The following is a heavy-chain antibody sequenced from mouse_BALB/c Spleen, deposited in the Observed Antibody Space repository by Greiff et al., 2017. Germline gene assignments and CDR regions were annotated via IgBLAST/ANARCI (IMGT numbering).Heavy chain of an antibody. Sequence: EVQLQQSGPGLVKPSQSLSLTCSVTGYSITSGYYWNWIRQFPGNKLEWMGYISYDGSNNYNPSLKNRISITRDTSKNQFFLKLNSVTTEDTATYYCARYGNYGYWYFDVWGAGTTVTVSS. CDR1: GYSITSGYY. V-gene: IGHV3-6*02. CDR2: ISYDGSN. CDR3: ARYGNYGYWYFDV. D-gene: IGHD2-10*02. J-gene: IGHJ1*01.